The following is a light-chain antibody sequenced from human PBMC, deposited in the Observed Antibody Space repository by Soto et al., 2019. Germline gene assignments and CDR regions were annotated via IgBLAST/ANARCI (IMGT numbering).Light chain of an antibody. Sequence: QSALTQPASVSGSPGQSITISCTGTSSDIGGYNFVSWYQQHPGKAPKLMIYVVTDWPSGVSSRFSGSKSGNTASLTISGLQAEDEADYYCSSYTRSNTRVFGGGTKLTVL. CDR1: SSDIGGYNF. CDR3: SSYTRSNTRV. J-gene: IGLJ3*02. V-gene: IGLV2-14*03. CDR2: VVT.